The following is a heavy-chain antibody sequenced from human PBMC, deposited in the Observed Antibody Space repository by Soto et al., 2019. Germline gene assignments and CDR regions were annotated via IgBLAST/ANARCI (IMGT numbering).Heavy chain of an antibody. D-gene: IGHD3-10*01. CDR3: ARWGGFCPDAVGADPFDP. CDR1: GGSIRSAGHS. Sequence: PSETLSLTCTVSGGSIRSAGHSWSWILHHPGKGLEWIGYINDSVSTFYNPSLRSRLNISVDTSENQFSLRLTSVTAADTAVYFCARWGGFCPDAVGADPFDPWGQRTQITVS. CDR2: INDSVST. V-gene: IGHV4-31*03. J-gene: IGHJ5*02.